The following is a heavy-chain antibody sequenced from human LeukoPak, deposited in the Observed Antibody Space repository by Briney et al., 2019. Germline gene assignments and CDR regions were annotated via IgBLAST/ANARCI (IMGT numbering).Heavy chain of an antibody. CDR3: ARGMYCSSTSCFSFDY. D-gene: IGHD2-2*01. J-gene: IGHJ4*02. V-gene: IGHV1-18*01. Sequence: GASLKVSCKASGYTFTSYGISWVRQAPGQGLEWMRWISAYNGNTNYAQKLLGRVTMATDTSTSTAYMELRSLRSDDTAVYYCARGMYCSSTSCFSFDYWGQGTLVTVSS. CDR1: GYTFTSYG. CDR2: ISAYNGNT.